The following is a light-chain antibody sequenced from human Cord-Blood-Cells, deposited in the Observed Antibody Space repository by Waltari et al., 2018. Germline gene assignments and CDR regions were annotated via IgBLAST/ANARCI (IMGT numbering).Light chain of an antibody. V-gene: IGLV1-51*02. J-gene: IGLJ1*01. CDR1: RPNIGHNS. CDR3: GTWDSSLSAGV. Sequence: QSVLTQPPPVSAAPGQQVTISCSGSRPNIGHNSVSCYQQLPGTAPKLLIYENNKRPSGIPDRFSGSKSGTSATLGITGLQTGDEADYYCGTWDSSLSAGVFGTGTKVTVL. CDR2: ENN.